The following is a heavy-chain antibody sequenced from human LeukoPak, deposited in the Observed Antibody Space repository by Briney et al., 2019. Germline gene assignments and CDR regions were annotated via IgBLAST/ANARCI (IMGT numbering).Heavy chain of an antibody. Sequence: PGGSLRLSCVASGFTFSTYWMTWVRQAPGKGLEWVANIKQDGNQNYYVDSVRGRFTISRDNAKNSLYLQMNSLRAEDTAVYYCARDGGGWPPTTWGQGTLVTVSS. D-gene: IGHD2-15*01. CDR3: ARDGGGWPPTT. V-gene: IGHV3-7*01. J-gene: IGHJ4*02. CDR2: IKQDGNQN. CDR1: GFTFSTYW.